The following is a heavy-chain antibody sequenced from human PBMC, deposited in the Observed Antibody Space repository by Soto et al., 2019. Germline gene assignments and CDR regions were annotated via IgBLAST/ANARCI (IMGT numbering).Heavy chain of an antibody. CDR2: ISGSGGST. CDR1: GFTFSSYA. J-gene: IGHJ3*02. V-gene: IGHV3-23*01. Sequence: VQLLESGGGLVQPGGSLRLSCAASGFTFSSYAMSWVRQAPGKGLEWVSSISGSGGSTYYVDSVKGRFTISRDNSKITLYLQMNSLRAEDTAVYYCARKGYYYDSSAVRGAFDIWGQGTMVTVSS. CDR3: ARKGYYYDSSAVRGAFDI. D-gene: IGHD3-22*01.